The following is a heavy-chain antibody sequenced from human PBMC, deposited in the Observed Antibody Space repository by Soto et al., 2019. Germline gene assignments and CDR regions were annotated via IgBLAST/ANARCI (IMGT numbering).Heavy chain of an antibody. CDR2: ITANGGTK. CDR3: AIGGPGLEPLDS. D-gene: IGHD3-10*01. CDR1: GFPLQDHA. Sequence: EGQLVESGGGMVRPGGSLRLSCAVSGFPLQDHAVTWVRQAPGEGLEWVSSITANGGTKAYADSVKGRFTISRDNAKNYVVLQVNNRRAEDTALYYCAIGGPGLEPLDSGGQGTLVTVSS. V-gene: IGHV3-20*04. J-gene: IGHJ4*02.